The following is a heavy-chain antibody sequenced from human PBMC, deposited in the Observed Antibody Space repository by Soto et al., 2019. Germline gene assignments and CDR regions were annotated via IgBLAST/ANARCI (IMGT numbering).Heavy chain of an antibody. CDR3: AELGGNQQLAV. J-gene: IGHJ6*02. CDR1: CGSISNYY. CDR2: IYYSGST. D-gene: IGHD6-13*01. V-gene: IGHV4-59*13. Sequence: SETLSLTCTVSCGSISNYYWSWIRQTPGKGLEWIGYIYYSGSTNYNPSLNSRVTISVDTSKRQFSLNLISVTAADSAVYYCAELGGNQQLAVWCPGSTGT.